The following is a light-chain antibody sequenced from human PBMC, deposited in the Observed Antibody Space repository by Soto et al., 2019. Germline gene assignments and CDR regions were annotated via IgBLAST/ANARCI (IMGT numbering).Light chain of an antibody. CDR3: ETWDSNTRV. V-gene: IGLV4-60*02. CDR2: LEGSGSY. CDR1: SGHSSYI. Sequence: QPVLTQSSSASASLGSSVKLTCTLSSGHSSYIIAWHQQQPGKAPRYLMKLEGSGSYNKGSGVPDRFSGSSSGADRYLTISNLQVEDEADYYCETWDSNTRVFGGGTKLTVL. J-gene: IGLJ3*02.